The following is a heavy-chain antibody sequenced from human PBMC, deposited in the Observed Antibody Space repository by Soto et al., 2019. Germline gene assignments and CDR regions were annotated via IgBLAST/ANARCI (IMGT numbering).Heavy chain of an antibody. CDR3: ATDHGYSSGWYGAFDI. Sequence: ASVKVSCKVSGYTLTELSMHWVRQAPGKGLEWMGGFDPEDGETIYAQKFQGRVTMTEDTSTDTAYMELSSLRSEDTAVYYCATDHGYSSGWYGAFDIWGQGTMGTVS. CDR2: FDPEDGET. J-gene: IGHJ3*02. CDR1: GYTLTELS. D-gene: IGHD6-19*01. V-gene: IGHV1-24*01.